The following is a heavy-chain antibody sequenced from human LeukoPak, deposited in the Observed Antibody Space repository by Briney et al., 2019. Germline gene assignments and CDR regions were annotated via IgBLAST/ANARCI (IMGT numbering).Heavy chain of an antibody. CDR2: ISYDGSNK. CDR3: ARESPDSSGYHAFDI. D-gene: IGHD3-22*01. J-gene: IGHJ3*02. V-gene: IGHV3-30*03. CDR1: GFTFSSYG. Sequence: PGRSLRLSCAASGFTFSSYGMHWVRQAPGKGLEWVAVISYDGSNKYYADSVKGRFTISRDNSKNTLYLQMNSLRAEDTAVYYCARESPDSSGYHAFDIWGQGTMVTVSS.